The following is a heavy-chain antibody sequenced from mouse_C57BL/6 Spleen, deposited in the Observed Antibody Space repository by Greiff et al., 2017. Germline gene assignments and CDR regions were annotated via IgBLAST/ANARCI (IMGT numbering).Heavy chain of an antibody. CDR3: ARATGGYYDV. V-gene: IGHV1-55*01. J-gene: IGHJ1*03. Sequence: QVQLQQPGAELVKPGASVKMSCKASGYTFTSYWITWVKQRPGKGLEWIGAIYPGSGSTNYNEKFKSKATMTVDTSSSSAYMQLSSLTSEDSAVYYCARATGGYYDVWGTGTTVTVSS. CDR2: IYPGSGST. D-gene: IGHD1-1*01. CDR1: GYTFTSYW.